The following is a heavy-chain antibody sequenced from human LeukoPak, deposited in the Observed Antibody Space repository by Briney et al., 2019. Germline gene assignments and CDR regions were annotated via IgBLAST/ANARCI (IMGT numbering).Heavy chain of an antibody. CDR3: TRDPHALDY. V-gene: IGHV3-48*01. CDR1: GFTFSSYS. Sequence: GGSLRLSCATSGFTFSSYSMNWVRQAPGKGLEWVSCITSSSSTIYYADSVKGRFTISRDNAENSLHLQMNSLRAEDTAVYYCTRDPHALDYWGQGTLVTVSS. CDR2: ITSSSSTI. J-gene: IGHJ4*02.